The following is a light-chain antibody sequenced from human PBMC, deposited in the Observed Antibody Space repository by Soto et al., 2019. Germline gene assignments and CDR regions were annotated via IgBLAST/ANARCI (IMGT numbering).Light chain of an antibody. V-gene: IGKV4-1*01. CDR1: QSVLYSSNNENY. CDR3: QQYNTYPWT. J-gene: IGKJ1*01. Sequence: DIVMTQSPDSLAVSLGERATINCKSSQSVLYSSNNENYLAWYQQKPGKAPKLLIYDASSLESGVPSRFSGSGSGTEFTLTISSLQPDDFATYYCQQYNTYPWTFGQGTKVDIK. CDR2: DAS.